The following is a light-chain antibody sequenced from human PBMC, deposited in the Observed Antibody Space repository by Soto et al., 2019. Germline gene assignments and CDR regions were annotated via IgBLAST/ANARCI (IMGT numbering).Light chain of an antibody. CDR1: QSLLHSNGYNY. CDR2: LGS. CDR3: MQAVQTPRT. J-gene: IGKJ5*01. V-gene: IGKV2-28*01. Sequence: DIVVTQCPLSLPVTPGEPASISCRSSQSLLHSNGYNYLDWYLQKPGQSPQLLIYLGSNRASGVPDRFSGSGSGTDFTLKISRVEAEDVGVYYCMQAVQTPRTFGQGTRLEIK.